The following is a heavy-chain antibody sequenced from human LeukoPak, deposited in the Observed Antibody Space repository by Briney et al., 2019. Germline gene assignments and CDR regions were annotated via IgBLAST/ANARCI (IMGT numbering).Heavy chain of an antibody. J-gene: IGHJ6*04. CDR3: AELGITMIGGV. CDR2: ISSSSSYI. Sequence: GGSLRLSCAASGFTFSTYAMSWVRQAPGKGLEWVSSISSSSSYIYYADSVKGRFTISRDNAKNSLYLQMNSLRAEDTAVYYCAELGITMIGGVWGKGTTVTISS. V-gene: IGHV3-21*01. CDR1: GFTFSTYA. D-gene: IGHD3-10*02.